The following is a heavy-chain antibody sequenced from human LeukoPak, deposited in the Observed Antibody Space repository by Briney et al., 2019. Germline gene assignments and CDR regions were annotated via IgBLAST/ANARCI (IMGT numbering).Heavy chain of an antibody. J-gene: IGHJ4*02. CDR1: GFTFSSYW. D-gene: IGHD6-19*01. CDR3: AREALGYSSGWYGPGYYFDY. CDR2: IKQDGSEK. Sequence: GGSLRLSCAASGFTFSSYWMSWVRQAPGKGLEWVANIKQDGSEKYYVDSVKGRFTISRDNAKNSLYLQTNSLRAEDTAVYYCAREALGYSSGWYGPGYYFDYWGQGTLVTVSS. V-gene: IGHV3-7*03.